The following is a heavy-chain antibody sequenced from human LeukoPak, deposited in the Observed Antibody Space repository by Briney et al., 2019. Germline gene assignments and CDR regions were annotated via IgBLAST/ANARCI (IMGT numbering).Heavy chain of an antibody. CDR3: ARGSPYDSSGYYYDWFDP. CDR2: ISAYNGNT. Sequence: ASVKVSCKASGYTFTSYGISWVRQAPGQGLEWMGWISAYNGNTNYAQKLQGRVTMTTDTSTSTAYMELRSLRSDDTAVYYCARGSPYDSSGYYYDWFDPWGQETLVTVSS. CDR1: GYTFTSYG. D-gene: IGHD3-22*01. J-gene: IGHJ5*02. V-gene: IGHV1-18*01.